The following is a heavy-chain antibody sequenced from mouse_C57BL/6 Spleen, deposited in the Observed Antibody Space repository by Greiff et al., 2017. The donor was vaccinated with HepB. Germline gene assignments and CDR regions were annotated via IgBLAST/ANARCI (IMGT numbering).Heavy chain of an antibody. D-gene: IGHD2-4*01. CDR1: GFTFSDYG. CDR3: ARDDYDGFAY. CDR2: ISSGSSTI. V-gene: IGHV5-17*01. Sequence: EVKLVESGGGLVKPGGSLKLSCAASGFTFSDYGMHWVRQAPEKGLEWVAYISSGSSTIYYADTVKGRFTISRDIAKNTLFLQMTSLRSEDTAMYYCARDDYDGFAYWGQGTLVTVSA. J-gene: IGHJ3*01.